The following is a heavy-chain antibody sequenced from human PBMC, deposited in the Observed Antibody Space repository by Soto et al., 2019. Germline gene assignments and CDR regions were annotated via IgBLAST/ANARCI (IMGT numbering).Heavy chain of an antibody. Sequence: GGSLRLSCAASGFTFSSYGMHWVRQAPGKGLEWVAVIWYDGSNKYYADSVKGRFTISRDNSKNTLYLQMNSLRAEDTAVYYCARGMDGDSYYYYYYYMDVWGKGTTVTVSS. V-gene: IGHV3-33*01. D-gene: IGHD4-17*01. CDR1: GFTFSSYG. CDR3: ARGMDGDSYYYYYYYMDV. CDR2: IWYDGSNK. J-gene: IGHJ6*03.